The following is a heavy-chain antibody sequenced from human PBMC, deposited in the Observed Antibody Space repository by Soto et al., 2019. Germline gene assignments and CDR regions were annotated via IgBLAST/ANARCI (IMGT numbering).Heavy chain of an antibody. J-gene: IGHJ4*02. CDR3: ARGFIPENY. Sequence: QVHLVQSEGEVKKPGASVKVSCKTSGYTFSDYGVSWVRQAPGQGLEWMGWINTYNGNTKYEHKFQGRVTLTTDASTRPVFLELTSLKFDDAAVYYCARGFIPENYWGQGTRVTVSS. V-gene: IGHV1-18*01. CDR1: GYTFSDYG. D-gene: IGHD2-2*01. CDR2: INTYNGNT.